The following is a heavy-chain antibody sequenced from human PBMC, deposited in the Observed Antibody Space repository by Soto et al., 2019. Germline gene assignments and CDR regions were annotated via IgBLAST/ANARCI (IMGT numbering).Heavy chain of an antibody. Sequence: QLVESGGGVVQPGTSLRLSCAASGFRFKSFVMHWVRQVPGKGLQWVALTSYDGNTKYYGDSVQGRFIVSRDNSKNTLDLQMDSLRLEDTALYYFARWGTTGGLDLWGQGTLVSVSS. D-gene: IGHD3-16*01. CDR3: ARWGTTGGLDL. CDR2: TSYDGNTK. J-gene: IGHJ5*02. CDR1: GFRFKSFV. V-gene: IGHV3-30*19.